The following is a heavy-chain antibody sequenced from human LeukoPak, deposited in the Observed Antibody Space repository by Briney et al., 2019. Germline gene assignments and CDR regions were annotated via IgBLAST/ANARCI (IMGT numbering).Heavy chain of an antibody. CDR3: ASRKRSFYYGMDV. J-gene: IGHJ6*02. Sequence: GGSLRLSCAASGFTVSSNYMSWVRQAPGKGLEWVSVIYSGGSTYYADSVKGRFTITRDNSKNTLYLQMNSLRAEDTAVYYCASRKRSFYYGMDVWGQGTTVTVSS. CDR1: GFTVSSNY. V-gene: IGHV3-53*01. CDR2: IYSGGST.